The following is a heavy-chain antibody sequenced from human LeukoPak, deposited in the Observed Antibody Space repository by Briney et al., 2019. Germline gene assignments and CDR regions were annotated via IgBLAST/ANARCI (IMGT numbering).Heavy chain of an antibody. J-gene: IGHJ4*02. V-gene: IGHV3-7*03. CDR1: GFTFSRYW. CDR2: INQDGSEK. D-gene: IGHD6-6*01. CDR3: ARIGYSSSCTDY. Sequence: GSLRLSCAASGFTFSRYWMSWVRQAPGKGLEWVANINQDGSEKLYVDSMKGRFTISRDNAKNSLSLQMNSLRAEDTAVYYCARIGYSSSCTDYWGQGTLVTVSS.